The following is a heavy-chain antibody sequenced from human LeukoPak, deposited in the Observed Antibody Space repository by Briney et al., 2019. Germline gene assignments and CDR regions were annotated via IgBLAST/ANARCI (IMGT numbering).Heavy chain of an antibody. D-gene: IGHD3-10*01. Sequence: ASVKVSCKASGYTFTCYYMHWVGQARGQGGEWMGWINPKSGGTNYEKKFQGRVTMTRDTSSSTENMEVRRQRYDDTAVYYCARDYYGSGSLGYYMDVWGKGTTVTISS. V-gene: IGHV1-2*02. CDR3: ARDYYGSGSLGYYMDV. J-gene: IGHJ6*03. CDR1: GYTFTCYY. CDR2: INPKSGGT.